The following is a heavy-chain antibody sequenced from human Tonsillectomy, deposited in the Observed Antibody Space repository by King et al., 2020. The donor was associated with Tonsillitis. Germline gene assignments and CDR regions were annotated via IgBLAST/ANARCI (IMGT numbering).Heavy chain of an antibody. J-gene: IGHJ4*02. CDR3: ARGRTTMAPGYFDF. Sequence: QLQESGPGLVKPSQTLSLTCTVSGGSISSGGYYWSWIRQPPAKGLEWIGYIYHSERTFYNSSLKSLITVSVDTSKNQFSLTLGSVTAADTAMYYCARGRTTMAPGYFDFWGQGTLVTVSS. CDR1: GGSISSGGYY. CDR2: IYHSERT. D-gene: IGHD5-18*01. V-gene: IGHV4-31*01.